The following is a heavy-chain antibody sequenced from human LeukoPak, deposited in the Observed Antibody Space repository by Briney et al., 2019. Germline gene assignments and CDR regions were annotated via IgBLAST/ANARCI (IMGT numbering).Heavy chain of an antibody. Sequence: SQTLPLTCTLSGGSISSGDYYWSWIRQPPGKGLEWIGYIYYSGSTYYNPSLKSRVTISVDTSKNQFSLKLSSVTAADTAVYYCARDHNWNWFDPWGQGTLVTVSS. J-gene: IGHJ5*02. V-gene: IGHV4-30-4*08. D-gene: IGHD1-20*01. CDR2: IYYSGST. CDR3: ARDHNWNWFDP. CDR1: GGSISSGDYY.